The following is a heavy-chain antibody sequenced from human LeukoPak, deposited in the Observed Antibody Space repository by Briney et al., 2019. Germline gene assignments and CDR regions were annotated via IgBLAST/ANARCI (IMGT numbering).Heavy chain of an antibody. CDR3: ARTNSSSWYGLDP. D-gene: IGHD6-13*01. CDR2: IIPILGIA. CDR1: GGTFSSYA. J-gene: IGHJ5*02. Sequence: SVKVSCKASGGTFSSYAISWVRQATGQGLEWMGRIIPILGIANYAQKFQGRVTITADKSTSTAYMELSSLRSEDTAVYYCARTNSSSWYGLDPWGQGTLVTVSS. V-gene: IGHV1-69*04.